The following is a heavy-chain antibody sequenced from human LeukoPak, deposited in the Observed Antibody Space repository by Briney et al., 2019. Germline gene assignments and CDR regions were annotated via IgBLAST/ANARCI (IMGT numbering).Heavy chain of an antibody. CDR3: ARVGSGSYFLDGFDI. CDR1: GFTFSSYG. D-gene: IGHD1-26*01. CDR2: ISYDGSDT. Sequence: PGGSLRLSCAASGFTFSSYGMHWVRQAPGKGLEWVAVISYDGSDTYYADSVKGRFTTSRDNPKNTLYLQMNSLRVEDTAVYYCARVGSGSYFLDGFDIWGQGTMVTVPS. V-gene: IGHV3-30*03. J-gene: IGHJ3*02.